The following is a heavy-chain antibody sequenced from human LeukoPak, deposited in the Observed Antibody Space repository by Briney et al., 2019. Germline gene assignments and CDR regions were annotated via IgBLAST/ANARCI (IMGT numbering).Heavy chain of an antibody. Sequence: ASVKVSCKASGYTFTSYDINWVRQATGQGLEWMGWMNPNSGNTGYAQKFQGRVTMTRNTSISTAYMELSSLRSEDTAVYYCARGRRYYYDSSGYSEANWSDPWGQGTLVTVSS. J-gene: IGHJ5*02. CDR3: ARGRRYYYDSSGYSEANWSDP. D-gene: IGHD3-22*01. CDR2: MNPNSGNT. CDR1: GYTFTSYD. V-gene: IGHV1-8*01.